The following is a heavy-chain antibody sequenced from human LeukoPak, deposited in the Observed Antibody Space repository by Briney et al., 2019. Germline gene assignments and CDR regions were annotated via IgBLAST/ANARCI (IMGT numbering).Heavy chain of an antibody. V-gene: IGHV4-59*08. D-gene: IGHD5-24*01. CDR2: MHYSGGST. CDR3: ARRRVEMAAITEANWLDT. CDR1: GASISSYY. J-gene: IGHJ5*02. Sequence: SETLSLTCTVSGASISSYYWSWIRQPPGKGLEWIGSMHYSGGSTNYNPFLKSRVTMSVDTSKNEFSLKLSSGTAADTAVYYCARRRVEMAAITEANWLDTWGQGTLVTISS.